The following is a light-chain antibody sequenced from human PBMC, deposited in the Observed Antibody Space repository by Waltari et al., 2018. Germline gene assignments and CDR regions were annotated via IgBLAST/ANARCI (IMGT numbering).Light chain of an antibody. J-gene: IGLJ3*02. CDR3: AAWDDGWSGPWV. Sequence: QSVLTKPPSTSATPGQRVTIPCSGSKSNIGNNSVYWYQQVPGMAPKLIIYKNSQRPSGVPDRFSGSKSGTSASLAISGLRSEDEATYHCAAWDDGWSGPWVFGGGTRVTVL. CDR2: KNS. V-gene: IGLV1-47*01. CDR1: KSNIGNNS.